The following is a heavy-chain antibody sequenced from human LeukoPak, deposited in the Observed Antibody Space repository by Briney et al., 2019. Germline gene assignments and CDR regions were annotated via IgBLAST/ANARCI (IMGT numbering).Heavy chain of an antibody. D-gene: IGHD6-13*01. CDR3: VKIAVSGYTLIGPLEY. J-gene: IGHJ4*02. CDR1: GFTFDNYA. V-gene: IGHV3-9*01. CDR2: ISWNSGSI. Sequence: PGRSLRLSRAPSGFTFDNYAIHSVRQAPGKGLEWVSGISWNSGSIGYADSVKGRFNISRDHAKNSLYLQINRLIAEHTALHYCVKIAVSGYTLIGPLEYWGEGTLLTVSS.